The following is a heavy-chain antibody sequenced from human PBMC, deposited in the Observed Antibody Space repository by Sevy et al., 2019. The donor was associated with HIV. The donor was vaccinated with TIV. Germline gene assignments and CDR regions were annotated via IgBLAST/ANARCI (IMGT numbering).Heavy chain of an antibody. D-gene: IGHD2-2*02. V-gene: IGHV3-13*01. CDR2: IGTAGDT. CDR1: GFTFSSYD. J-gene: IGHJ3*02. CDR3: ARGLGYCSSTSCYTAFDI. Sequence: GGSLRLSCAASGFTFSSYDMHWVRQATGKGLEWVSAIGTAGDTYYPGSVKGRFTISRENAKNSLYLQMISLRAGDTAVYYCARGLGYCSSTSCYTAFDIWGQGTMVTVSS.